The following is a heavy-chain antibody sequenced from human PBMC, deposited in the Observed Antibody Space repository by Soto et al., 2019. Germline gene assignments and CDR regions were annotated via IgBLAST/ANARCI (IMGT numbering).Heavy chain of an antibody. V-gene: IGHV1-3*01. J-gene: IGHJ4*02. CDR3: ARGGIAAAVGYFDS. CDR2: INAGNGNT. D-gene: IGHD6-13*01. CDR1: GYTFTNYA. Sequence: QVQLVQSGAEVKKPGASVTVSCKASGYTFTNYAMHWVRQAPGQRLEWMGWINAGNGNTRYSQKFQGRVTITRDTSANTAYMERSSLRSEDTAVYYCARGGIAAAVGYFDSWGQGTLVTVSS.